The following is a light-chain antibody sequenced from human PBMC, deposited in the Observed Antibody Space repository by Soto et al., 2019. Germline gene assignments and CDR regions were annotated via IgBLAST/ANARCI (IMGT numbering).Light chain of an antibody. CDR1: QSVSNYY. CDR3: QQYDTSPNT. V-gene: IGKV3-20*01. Sequence: EIVLTQSPGTLSLSPGERAALSCRASQSVSNYYLAWYQQKPGQAPRLLIYGTSTRATGIPDRFSGSGSGTDFTLTISRLEPEDFAVSYCQQYDTSPNTFGRGTKLEIK. J-gene: IGKJ2*01. CDR2: GTS.